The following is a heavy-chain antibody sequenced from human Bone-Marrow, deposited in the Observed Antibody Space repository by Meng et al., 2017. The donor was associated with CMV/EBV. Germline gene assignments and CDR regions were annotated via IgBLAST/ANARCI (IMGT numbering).Heavy chain of an antibody. CDR3: ARDASYHDSSGYWEGAFDI. V-gene: IGHV3-30*02. CDR1: GFTFSSYG. Sequence: GESLKISCAASGFTFSSYGMHWVRQAPGKGLEWVAFIRYDGSNKYYADSVKGRFTISRDNSKNTLYLQMNSLRAEDTAVYYCARDASYHDSSGYWEGAFDIWGQGTRVTV. D-gene: IGHD3-22*01. J-gene: IGHJ3*02. CDR2: IRYDGSNK.